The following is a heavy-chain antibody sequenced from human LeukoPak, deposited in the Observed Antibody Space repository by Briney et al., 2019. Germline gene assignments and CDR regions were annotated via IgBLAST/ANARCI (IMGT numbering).Heavy chain of an antibody. CDR2: IYYSGST. Sequence: SETLSLTCTVSGGSISSYYWSWIRQPPGKGLEWIGYIYYSGSTNYNPSLKSRVTISVDTSKNQFSLKLSSVTAADTAVYYCARDRSYYDSSGYTSDAFDIWGQGTMVTVSS. CDR1: GGSISSYY. V-gene: IGHV4-59*01. D-gene: IGHD3-22*01. CDR3: ARDRSYYDSSGYTSDAFDI. J-gene: IGHJ3*02.